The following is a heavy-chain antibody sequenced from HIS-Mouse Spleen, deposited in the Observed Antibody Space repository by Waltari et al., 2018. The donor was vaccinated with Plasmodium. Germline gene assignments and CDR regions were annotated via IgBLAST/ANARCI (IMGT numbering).Heavy chain of an antibody. Sequence: QVQLQQWGAGLLKPSETLSLTCAVYGGSFSGSYWRWIRPPPGKGLEWIGEINHSGSTNYNPSLKSRVTISVDTSKNQFSLKLSSVTAADTAVYYCARGIFPVGAKGEDAFDIWGQGTMVTVSS. D-gene: IGHD1-26*01. CDR2: INHSGST. CDR1: GGSFSGSY. CDR3: ARGIFPVGAKGEDAFDI. J-gene: IGHJ3*02. V-gene: IGHV4-34*01.